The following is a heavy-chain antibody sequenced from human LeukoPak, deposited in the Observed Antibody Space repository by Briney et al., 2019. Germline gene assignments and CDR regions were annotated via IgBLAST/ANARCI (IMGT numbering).Heavy chain of an antibody. D-gene: IGHD3-22*01. CDR3: ASHDYYDSSGYYAFDI. CDR2: IKQDGSEK. V-gene: IGHV3-7*01. CDR1: GFTFSSYW. J-gene: IGHJ3*02. Sequence: GGSLRLSCAASGFTFSSYWMSWVRQAPGKGLECVANIKQDGSEKYYVDSVKGRFTISRDNAKNSLYLQMNSLRAEDTAVYYCASHDYYDSSGYYAFDIWGQGTMVTVSS.